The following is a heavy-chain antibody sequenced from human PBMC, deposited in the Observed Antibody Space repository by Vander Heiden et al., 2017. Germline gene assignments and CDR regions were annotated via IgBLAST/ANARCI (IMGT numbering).Heavy chain of an antibody. D-gene: IGHD3-10*01. V-gene: IGHV4-39*01. J-gene: IGHJ5*02. CDR1: GGSISSSSFY. Sequence: QLQLQESGPGLVKPSAPLSLTCTVSGGSISSSSFYWGCIRQPPGKGLEWIGSIYYSGSTYYNPSLKSRVTISVDTSKNQFSLKLSSVTAADTAVYYCARTYYYGSGSYWTFDPWGQGTLVTVSS. CDR3: ARTYYYGSGSYWTFDP. CDR2: IYYSGST.